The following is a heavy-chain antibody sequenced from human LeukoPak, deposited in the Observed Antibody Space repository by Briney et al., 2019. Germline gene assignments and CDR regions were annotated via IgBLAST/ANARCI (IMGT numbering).Heavy chain of an antibody. CDR3: AKDPGYQVVYCFDS. Sequence: PGGSLRLSCAASGFTFSSYSMSWVRQAPGKGLEWVSGISGSGGGTDYADSVKGRFTISRDNSKNTLYLQMNSLRVEDTAVYYCAKDPGYQVVYCFDSWGQGTLVTVSS. V-gene: IGHV3-23*01. J-gene: IGHJ4*02. D-gene: IGHD2-2*01. CDR1: GFTFSSYS. CDR2: ISGSGGGT.